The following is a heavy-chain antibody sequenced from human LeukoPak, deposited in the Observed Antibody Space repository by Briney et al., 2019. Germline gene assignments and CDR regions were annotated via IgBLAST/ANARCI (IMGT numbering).Heavy chain of an antibody. V-gene: IGHV3-23*01. CDR3: AKDSMLDFWSASSTYYYYMDV. J-gene: IGHJ6*03. D-gene: IGHD3-3*01. CDR2: ISGSGANT. CDR1: GFGFNIYA. Sequence: PGGSLRLSCAASGFGFNIYAMSWVRQAPGKGLEWVSAISGSGANTYSADSVRGRFTISRDNSKNTLYLQMNSLRAEDTAVYFCAKDSMLDFWSASSTYYYYMDVWGKGHTVTVSS.